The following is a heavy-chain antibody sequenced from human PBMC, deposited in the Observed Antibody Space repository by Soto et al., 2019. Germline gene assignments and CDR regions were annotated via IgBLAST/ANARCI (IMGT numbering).Heavy chain of an antibody. CDR2: ITGSGCGT. CDR1: GFTFGSYA. Sequence: VQLLESGGGLVQPGGSLRRSCAASGFTFGSYAMSWVRHAPGKGREWVAAITGSGCGTYYADTVKGRFTISRDNSKNTLYLQMNSQRAEDTAVYYCAKRGSSWGPFDYWGQGTLVTVSS. D-gene: IGHD6-13*01. CDR3: AKRGSSWGPFDY. J-gene: IGHJ4*02. V-gene: IGHV3-23*01.